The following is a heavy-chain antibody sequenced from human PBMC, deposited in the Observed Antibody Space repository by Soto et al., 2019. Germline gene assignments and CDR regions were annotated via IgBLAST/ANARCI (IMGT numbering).Heavy chain of an antibody. CDR1: CGSISSSSYY. J-gene: IGHJ3*02. D-gene: IGHD6-19*01. CDR3: ARRSSSGWYLYAFDI. CDR2: IYYSGST. V-gene: IGHV4-39*01. Sequence: SETLSLTCTVSCGSISSSSYYWGWIRQPPGKGLEWIGSIYYSGSTYYNPSLKSRVTISVDTSKNQFSLKLSSVTAADTAVYYCARRSSSGWYLYAFDIWGQGTMVTVSS.